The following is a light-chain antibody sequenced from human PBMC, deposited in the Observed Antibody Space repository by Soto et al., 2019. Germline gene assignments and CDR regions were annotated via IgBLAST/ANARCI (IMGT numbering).Light chain of an antibody. CDR3: QQYETFSGT. CDR1: PSVSGW. J-gene: IGKJ1*01. CDR2: DAS. V-gene: IGKV1-5*01. Sequence: IQMTHSHSTLSASGGDTVRIPCRASPSVSGWLAWYQQKPGEATKLLIYDASALPRGVPSRFSGSGSGTKFTLTIASLQPDDFATYYCQQYETFSGTFGPGTKVDIK.